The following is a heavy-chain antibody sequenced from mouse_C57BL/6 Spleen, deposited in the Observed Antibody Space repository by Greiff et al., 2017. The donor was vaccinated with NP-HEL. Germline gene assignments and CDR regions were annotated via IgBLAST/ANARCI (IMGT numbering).Heavy chain of an antibody. CDR3: ARYYGSSYAAMDY. V-gene: IGHV1-82*01. J-gene: IGHJ4*01. CDR1: GYALSSSW. CDR2: IYPGDGDT. Sequence: VQLQESGPELVKPGASVKISCKASGYALSSSWMNWVKQRPGKGLEWIGRIYPGDGDTNYNGKFKGKATLTADKSSSTAYMQLSSLTSEDSAVYFCARYYGSSYAAMDYWGQGTSVTVSS. D-gene: IGHD1-1*01.